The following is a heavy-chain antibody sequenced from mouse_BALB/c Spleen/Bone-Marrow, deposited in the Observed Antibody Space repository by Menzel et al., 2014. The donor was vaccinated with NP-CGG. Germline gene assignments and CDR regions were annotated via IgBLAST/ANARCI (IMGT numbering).Heavy chain of an antibody. CDR1: GFTFSSYG. CDR2: ISSGGSYT. J-gene: IGHJ4*01. V-gene: IGHV5-9-3*01. Sequence: EVKLVESGGGLVKPGGSLKLSCAASGFTFSSYGVSWVRQTPEKRLEWVATISSGGSYTYYPDSVKGRFTISRDNAKNTLYPQMSSLRSEDTAMYYCTRQRGDYAMDYWGQGTSVTVSS. D-gene: IGHD1-1*02. CDR3: TRQRGDYAMDY.